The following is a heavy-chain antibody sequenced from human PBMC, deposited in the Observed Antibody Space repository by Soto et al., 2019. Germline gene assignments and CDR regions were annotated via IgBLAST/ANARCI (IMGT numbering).Heavy chain of an antibody. CDR2: IYDRGST. CDR3: ARQQLLPFYYALDV. D-gene: IGHD6-13*01. J-gene: IGHJ6*02. Sequence: QVQLQESGPGLVKPSDTLSLTCTVSGGSISGYYWSCIRQSPGKGLEYIGYIYDRGSTNYNPSLKSRVTMSVDMSRNQFSLKVNSVTAADTAVYYCARQQLLPFYYALDVWGQGTTVTVSS. CDR1: GGSISGYY. V-gene: IGHV4-59*07.